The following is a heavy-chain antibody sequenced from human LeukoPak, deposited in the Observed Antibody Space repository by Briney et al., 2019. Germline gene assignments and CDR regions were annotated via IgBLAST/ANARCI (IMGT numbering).Heavy chain of an antibody. CDR3: ARRGGYSYGFDY. CDR1: GGSISSYY. CDR2: IYYSGST. D-gene: IGHD5-18*01. V-gene: IGHV4-59*01. J-gene: IGHJ4*02. Sequence: SETLSLTCTVSGGSISSYYWSWIRQPPGKGLEWIGYIYYSGSTNYNPSLKSRVTISVDTSKNQFPLKLSSVTAADTAVYYCARRGGYSYGFDYWGQGTLVTVSS.